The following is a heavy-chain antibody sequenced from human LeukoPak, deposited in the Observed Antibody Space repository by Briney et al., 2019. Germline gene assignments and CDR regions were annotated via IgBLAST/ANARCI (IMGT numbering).Heavy chain of an antibody. CDR3: ARGNTSSGWVFWFDP. D-gene: IGHD6-19*01. V-gene: IGHV4-59*01. Sequence: SETLSLTCTVSGGSISSYYWSWIRQPPGKGLEWIGYIYYSGSTNYNPSLKSRVTISVDTSKNQFSLKLSSVTAADTAVYYCARGNTSSGWVFWFDPWGQGTLVTVSS. CDR1: GGSISSYY. CDR2: IYYSGST. J-gene: IGHJ5*02.